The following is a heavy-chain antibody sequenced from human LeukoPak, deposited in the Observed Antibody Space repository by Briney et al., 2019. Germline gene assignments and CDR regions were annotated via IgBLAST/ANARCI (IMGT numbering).Heavy chain of an antibody. D-gene: IGHD3-10*01. Sequence: SETLFLTCTVSGGSISSHYWSWIRQPPGKGLEWIGYIYYSGSTNYNPSLKSRVTISVDTSKNQFSLKLSSVTAADTAVYYCARDSFGDHGDYWGQGTLVTVSS. CDR3: ARDSFGDHGDY. CDR2: IYYSGST. CDR1: GGSISSHY. V-gene: IGHV4-59*11. J-gene: IGHJ4*02.